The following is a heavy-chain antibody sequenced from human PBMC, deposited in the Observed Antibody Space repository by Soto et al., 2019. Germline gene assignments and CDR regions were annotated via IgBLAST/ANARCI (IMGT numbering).Heavy chain of an antibody. CDR2: ISSSSSSYI. Sequence: GGSLRLSCAASGFTFSSYSMNWVRQAPGKGLEWVSSISSSSSSYIYYADSVKGRFTISRDNAKNSLYLQMNSLRAEDTAVYYCARGMGIAAAGPYYYYGMDVWGQGTTVTVSS. CDR3: ARGMGIAAAGPYYYYGMDV. J-gene: IGHJ6*02. D-gene: IGHD6-13*01. V-gene: IGHV3-21*01. CDR1: GFTFSSYS.